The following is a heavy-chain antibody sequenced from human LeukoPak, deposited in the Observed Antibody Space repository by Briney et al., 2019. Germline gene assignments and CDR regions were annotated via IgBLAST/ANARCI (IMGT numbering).Heavy chain of an antibody. CDR2: ISYDGSNK. D-gene: IGHD2-2*02. V-gene: IGHV3-30-3*01. Sequence: GRSLRLSCAASGFTFSSYAMHWVRQAPGKGLEWVAVISYDGSNKYYADSVKGRFTISRDNSKNTLYLQMNSLRAGDTAVYYCARAEIGYCSSTSCYMSWFDPWGQGTLVTVSS. CDR1: GFTFSSYA. J-gene: IGHJ5*02. CDR3: ARAEIGYCSSTSCYMSWFDP.